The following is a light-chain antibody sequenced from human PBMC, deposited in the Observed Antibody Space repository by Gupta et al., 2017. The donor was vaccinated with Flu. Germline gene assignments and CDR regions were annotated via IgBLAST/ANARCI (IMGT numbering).Light chain of an antibody. V-gene: IGKV3-20*01. CDR2: GAS. CDR3: QQDISSPYT. CDR1: QSVSRNY. J-gene: IGKJ2*01. Sequence: GTLSLSPGERATLSCRASQSVSRNYLAWYQQKPGQAPRLLIYGASNRATYIPARFSGSGSGTDFILVISRLEPEDFAVYYCQQDISSPYTFGQGTKMDIK.